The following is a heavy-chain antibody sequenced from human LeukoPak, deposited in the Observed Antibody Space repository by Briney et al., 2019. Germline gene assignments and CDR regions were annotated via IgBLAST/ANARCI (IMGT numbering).Heavy chain of an antibody. V-gene: IGHV3-21*01. CDR1: GFTFSSHG. CDR3: ARVLRSITTRYAFDI. J-gene: IGHJ3*02. D-gene: IGHD3-22*01. Sequence: GGSLRLSCAASGFTFSSHGMNWVRQAPGKGLEWVSSISSSSSYIYYADSVKGRFTISRDNAKNSLYLQMNSLRAEDTAVYYCARVLRSITTRYAFDIWGQGTMVTVSS. CDR2: ISSSSSYI.